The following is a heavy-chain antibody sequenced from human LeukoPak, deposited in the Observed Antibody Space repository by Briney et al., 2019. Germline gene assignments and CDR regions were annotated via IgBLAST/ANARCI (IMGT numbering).Heavy chain of an antibody. J-gene: IGHJ5*02. CDR2: IYTSGST. D-gene: IGHD6-25*01. CDR1: GGSISSYY. Sequence: SETLSLTCTVSGGSISSYYWSWIRQPSGKGLEWIGYIYTSGSTNYNPSLKSRVTISVDTSKNQFSLKLSSVTAAATAVYYCARLGWSSSESKSGIVYNWFDPWGQGTLLTV. CDR3: ARLGWSSSESKSGIVYNWFDP. V-gene: IGHV4-4*09.